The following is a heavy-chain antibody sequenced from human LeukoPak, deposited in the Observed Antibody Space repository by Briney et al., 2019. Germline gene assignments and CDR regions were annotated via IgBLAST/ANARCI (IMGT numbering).Heavy chain of an antibody. CDR3: AREVSDYDYYFDY. J-gene: IGHJ4*02. V-gene: IGHV1-18*01. D-gene: IGHD4-17*01. CDR2: ISAYNGNT. Sequence: ASVTVSCTASGYTFTSYGISWVRQAPGQGLEWMGWISAYNGNTNYAQKLQGRVTMTTDTSTSTAYMELRSLRSDDTAVCYCAREVSDYDYYFDYWGQGTLVTVSS. CDR1: GYTFTSYG.